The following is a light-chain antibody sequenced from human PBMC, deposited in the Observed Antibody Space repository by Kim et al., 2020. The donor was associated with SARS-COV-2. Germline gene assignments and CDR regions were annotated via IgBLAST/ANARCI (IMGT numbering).Light chain of an antibody. Sequence: GQSITISCTGTGSDVGGYNYVSWYQQHPGKAPILMIYDVSKRPSGVSNRFSGSKSGNTASLTISGLQAEDEADYYCSSYTSSSTWVFGGGTKLTVL. CDR3: SSYTSSSTWV. CDR1: GSDVGGYNY. J-gene: IGLJ3*02. CDR2: DVS. V-gene: IGLV2-14*04.